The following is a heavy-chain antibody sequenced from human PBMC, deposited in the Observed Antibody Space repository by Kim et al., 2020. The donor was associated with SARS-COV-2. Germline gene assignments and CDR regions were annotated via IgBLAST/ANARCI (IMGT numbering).Heavy chain of an antibody. CDR3: AKDNGYDPLYFDY. CDR1: GLTFSNYD. V-gene: IGHV3-30*18. J-gene: IGHJ4*02. D-gene: IGHD5-12*01. Sequence: GGSLRLSCAASGLTFSNYDMHWVRQAPGKGLEWVAVISYGGNNKYYAESVKGRFTISRDYSKNTLYLQMNNLRAEDTAVYYCAKDNGYDPLYFDYWGQGTLVTVSS. CDR2: ISYGGNNK.